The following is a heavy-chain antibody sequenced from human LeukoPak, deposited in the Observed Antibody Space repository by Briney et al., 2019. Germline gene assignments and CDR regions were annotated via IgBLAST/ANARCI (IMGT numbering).Heavy chain of an antibody. J-gene: IGHJ4*02. D-gene: IGHD5-18*01. CDR1: GGSIRSSYYY. CDR3: ARDGDTAYDY. Sequence: SETLSLTCTVSGGSIRSSYYYWGWIRQPPGKGLEWIGSIYDSGSTYYNPSLKSRVTISVDTSKNQFSLKLSSVTAADTAVYYCARDGDTAYDYWGQGTLVTVSS. V-gene: IGHV4-39*02. CDR2: IYDSGST.